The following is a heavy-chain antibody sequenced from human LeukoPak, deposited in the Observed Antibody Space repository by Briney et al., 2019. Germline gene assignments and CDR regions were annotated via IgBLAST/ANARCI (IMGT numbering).Heavy chain of an antibody. Sequence: HGESLKISCEGAGYSCSNYLIGCGRQMPGKGVEWMGISYPGDYETRYSPAFQGLVTISVDKSISTAYLQWSSLKASDTAMYYCAIPPGYCGNDCSFDHWGQGTLVTVSS. CDR3: AIPPGYCGNDCSFDH. D-gene: IGHD2-21*02. J-gene: IGHJ4*02. CDR2: SYPGDYET. V-gene: IGHV5-51*01. CDR1: GYSCSNYL.